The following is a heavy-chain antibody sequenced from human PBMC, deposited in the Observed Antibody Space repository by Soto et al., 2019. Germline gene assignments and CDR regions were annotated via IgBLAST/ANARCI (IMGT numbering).Heavy chain of an antibody. Sequence: QVQLVQSGAEVKKPGASVKVSCKASGYTFTSYGISWVRQAPGQGLEWMGWISAYNGNTNYAQKLQGRVTMTTDTSTSTAYMELRSLRSDDTAVYHCASLIRRDNWGSPYYYMDVWGKGTTVTVSS. CDR1: GYTFTSYG. V-gene: IGHV1-18*01. CDR3: ASLIRRDNWGSPYYYMDV. J-gene: IGHJ6*03. CDR2: ISAYNGNT. D-gene: IGHD7-27*01.